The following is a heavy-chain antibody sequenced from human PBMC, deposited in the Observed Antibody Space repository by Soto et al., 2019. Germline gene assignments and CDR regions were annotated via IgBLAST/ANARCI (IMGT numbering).Heavy chain of an antibody. CDR2: IKQDGSEK. CDR1: GLTFSSYW. V-gene: IGHV3-7*01. CDR3: ARMEHNYHYYSLDX. D-gene: IGHD1-1*01. Sequence: GSLRLSCAASGLTFSSYWMNWVRQAPGKGLELVANIKQDGSEKYYLDSVQGRFTISRYNAKNSLYLQMNSLRVEDTAVFFCARMEHNYHYYSLDXWGQGTTVTVS. J-gene: IGHJ6*02.